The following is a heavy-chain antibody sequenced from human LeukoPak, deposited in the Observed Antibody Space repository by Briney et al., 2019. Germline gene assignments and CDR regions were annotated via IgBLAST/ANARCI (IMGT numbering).Heavy chain of an antibody. CDR2: MNPNSGNT. V-gene: IGHV1-8*03. Sequence: ASVKVSCKASGYTFTSYDINWVRQATGQGLEWMGWMNPNSGNTGYAQKFQGRVTITRNTSISTAYMELSSLRSEDTAVYCCARAYNGWSGYYPRPRYYYYYMDVWGKGTTVTVSS. CDR3: ARAYNGWSGYYPRPRYYYYYMDV. CDR1: GYTFTSYD. D-gene: IGHD3-3*01. J-gene: IGHJ6*03.